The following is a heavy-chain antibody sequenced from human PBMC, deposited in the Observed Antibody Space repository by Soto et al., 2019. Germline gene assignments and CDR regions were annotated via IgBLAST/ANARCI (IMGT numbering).Heavy chain of an antibody. CDR1: GFTFTSYA. CDR3: AKDFVGDPHFDY. D-gene: IGHD4-17*01. J-gene: IGHJ4*02. CDR2: ISGSGGST. V-gene: IGHV3-23*01. Sequence: EVQLLESGGGLVQPGGSLRLSCAASGFTFTSYAMNWVRQAPGKGLEWVSTISGSGGSTYYADSVKGRFTISRDNSKNTLYLQMNSLRAEDTAVYCCAKDFVGDPHFDYWGQGPLVTVSS.